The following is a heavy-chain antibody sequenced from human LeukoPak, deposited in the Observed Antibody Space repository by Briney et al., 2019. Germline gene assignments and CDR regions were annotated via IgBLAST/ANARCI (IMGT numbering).Heavy chain of an antibody. CDR1: GGTFSSYA. J-gene: IGHJ4*02. Sequence: SVKVSCKASGGTFSSYAISWVRQAPGQGLEWMGRIIPIFGIANYAQKFQGRVTITADKSTSTAYMELSSLRSEDTAVYYCASLIVGPIPSDYWGQGTPVTVSS. D-gene: IGHD1-26*01. CDR2: IIPIFGIA. V-gene: IGHV1-69*04. CDR3: ASLIVGPIPSDY.